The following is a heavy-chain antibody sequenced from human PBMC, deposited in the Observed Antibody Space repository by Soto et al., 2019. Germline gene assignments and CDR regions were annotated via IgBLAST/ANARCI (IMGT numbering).Heavy chain of an antibody. D-gene: IGHD3-9*01. J-gene: IGHJ4*02. V-gene: IGHV4-39*07. CDR3: ARGGTNYDILTGYYIGPSHFDY. CDR2: IFYSGNT. Sequence: SETLSLTCTVSDGSISSRSNYWGWIRQPPGKGLEWIGSIFYSGNTYYNPSLKSRVTISVDTSKNQFSLKLSSVTAADTAVYYCARGGTNYDILTGYYIGPSHFDYWGQGTLVTVSS. CDR1: DGSISSRSNY.